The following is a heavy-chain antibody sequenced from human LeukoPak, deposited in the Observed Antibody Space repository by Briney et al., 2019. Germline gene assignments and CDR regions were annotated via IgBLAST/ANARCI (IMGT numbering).Heavy chain of an antibody. CDR2: IYYSGST. Sequence: PSETLSLTCTISGGSISSSRYYWGWIRRPPGKGLEWIGSIYYSGSTYYNPSLKSRVTISVDTSKNQFSLKLSSVTAADTAVYYCARALRECSGGSCSPGYMDVWGKGTTVTVSS. CDR3: ARALRECSGGSCSPGYMDV. CDR1: GGSISSSRYY. V-gene: IGHV4-39*07. D-gene: IGHD2-15*01. J-gene: IGHJ6*03.